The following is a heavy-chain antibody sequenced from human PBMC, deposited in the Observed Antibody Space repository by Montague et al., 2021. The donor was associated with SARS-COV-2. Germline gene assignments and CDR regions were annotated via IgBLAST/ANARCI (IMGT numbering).Heavy chain of an antibody. D-gene: IGHD5-24*01. CDR1: GFTFSSYA. CDR3: ATSPGRWLQLHYYGMDV. J-gene: IGHJ6*02. CDR2: ISYDGSNK. Sequence: SLRLSCAASGFTFSSYAMHWVRQAPGKGLEWVAVISYDGSNKYYADSVKGRFTISRDNSKNTLYLQMNSLRAEDTAVYYCATSPGRWLQLHYYGMDVWGQGTTVTVSS. V-gene: IGHV3-30*04.